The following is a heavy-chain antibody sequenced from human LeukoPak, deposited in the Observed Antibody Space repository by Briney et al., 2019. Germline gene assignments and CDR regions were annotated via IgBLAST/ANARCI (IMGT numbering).Heavy chain of an antibody. CDR1: GYSFTTYW. J-gene: IGHJ4*02. CDR2: IYPGDSDT. CDR3: ARLSIVGATLNFFDY. Sequence: GESLKISCKGSGYSFTTYWIVWVRQMPGKGLEWLGIIYPGDSDTRYSPSFQGQVTISADKSINTAYLQWSSLKASDSAIYYCARLSIVGATLNFFDYWGQGTLVTVSS. D-gene: IGHD1-26*01. V-gene: IGHV5-51*01.